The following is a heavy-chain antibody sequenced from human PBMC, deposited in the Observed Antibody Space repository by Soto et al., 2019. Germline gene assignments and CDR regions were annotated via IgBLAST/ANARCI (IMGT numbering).Heavy chain of an antibody. V-gene: IGHV1-46*01. CDR3: AKDNSHYGGNFVFDY. Sequence: GASVKVSCKASGYTFTNYNIYWVRRAPGQGLEWMGIINPSGGQTSYAQKLQGRITMTTDTSTSTAFMELNSLRAEDTALYYCAKDNSHYGGNFVFDYWGQGTLVTVSS. CDR2: INPSGGQT. CDR1: GYTFTNYN. D-gene: IGHD4-17*01. J-gene: IGHJ4*02.